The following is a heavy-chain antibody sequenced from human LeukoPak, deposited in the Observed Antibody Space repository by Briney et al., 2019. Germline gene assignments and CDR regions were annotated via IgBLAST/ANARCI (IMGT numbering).Heavy chain of an antibody. CDR3: AREVSYDFWNGYFDY. CDR1: GSTFSSYW. J-gene: IGHJ4*02. D-gene: IGHD3-3*01. CDR2: INSDGSST. Sequence: GGSLRLSCAASGSTFSSYWMHWVRQAPGKGLVWVSRINSDGSSTSYADSVKGRFTISRDNAENTLYLRMNSLRAEDTAVYYCAREVSYDFWNGYFDYWGQGTLVTVSS. V-gene: IGHV3-74*01.